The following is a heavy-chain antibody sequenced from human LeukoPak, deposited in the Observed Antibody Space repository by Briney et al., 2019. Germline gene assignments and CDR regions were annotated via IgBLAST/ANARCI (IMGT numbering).Heavy chain of an antibody. V-gene: IGHV3-30*02. CDR2: IRYDGRNK. Sequence: GGSLRLSCAASGFTFSSYGMHWVRQAPGKGLDWVAFIRYDGRNKYYADSVKGRFTISRDNSKNTLYLQMNSLRAEDTALYYCARDGDTVLTRGYYYYMDVWGKGTTVTVSS. J-gene: IGHJ6*03. CDR3: ARDGDTVLTRGYYYYMDV. CDR1: GFTFSSYG. D-gene: IGHD4-23*01.